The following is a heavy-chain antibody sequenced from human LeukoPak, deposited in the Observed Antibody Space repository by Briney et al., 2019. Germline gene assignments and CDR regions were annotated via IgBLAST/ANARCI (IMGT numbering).Heavy chain of an antibody. CDR1: GFTVSSNY. J-gene: IGHJ4*02. Sequence: GGSLRLSCAASGFTVSSNYMSWVRQAPGKGLKWVSVIYSGGSTYYADSVKGRFTISRDNSKNTLYLQMNSLRAEDTAVYYCARVTGDLLFDYWGQGTLVTVSS. D-gene: IGHD4-17*01. CDR2: IYSGGST. V-gene: IGHV3-66*01. CDR3: ARVTGDLLFDY.